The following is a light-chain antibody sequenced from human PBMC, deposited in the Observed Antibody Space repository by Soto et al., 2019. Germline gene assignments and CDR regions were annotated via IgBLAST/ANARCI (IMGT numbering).Light chain of an antibody. CDR1: RGHSSYI. CDR2: LEGSGSY. CDR3: ETWDSNTRV. J-gene: IGLJ1*01. Sequence: QSVLTQSSSASASLGSSVTLTCTLSRGHSSYIIAWHQQQPGKAPRYLMKLEGSGSYNKGSGVPDRFSGSSSGADRYLTISNLQFEDEADYYCETWDSNTRVFGTGTKLTVL. V-gene: IGLV4-60*02.